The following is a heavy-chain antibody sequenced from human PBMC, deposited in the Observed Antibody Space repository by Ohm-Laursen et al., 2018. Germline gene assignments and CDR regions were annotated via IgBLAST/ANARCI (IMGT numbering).Heavy chain of an antibody. CDR2: LYYSGTT. Sequence: SDTLSLTCDVSGLSISNSNWWGWIRQPPGKGLEWVGYLYYSGTTYYNPSLKSRVTISVDTSKNQFSVKLTSVTAVDTAVYYCATSPHDIMSSKDYWGQGTLVTVSS. V-gene: IGHV4-28*01. CDR1: GLSISNSNW. CDR3: ATSPHDIMSSKDY. D-gene: IGHD3-9*01. J-gene: IGHJ4*02.